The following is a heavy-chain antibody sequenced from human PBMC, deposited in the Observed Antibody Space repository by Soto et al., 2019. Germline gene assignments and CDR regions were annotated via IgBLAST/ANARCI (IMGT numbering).Heavy chain of an antibody. CDR1: GFSFSYYA. V-gene: IGHV3-23*01. J-gene: IGHJ2*01. Sequence: EVHLLESGGGLPQPGGSLRLSGAASGFSFSYYAMSWVRQAPGKGLEWVSGISGSGGTTYYAASVKGRITISKDKAKNTLYLYLNSLRAEDTAVYYCTKNPDYWYCDLWGRGTPVTVSS. CDR2: ISGSGGTT. CDR3: TKNPDYWYCDL.